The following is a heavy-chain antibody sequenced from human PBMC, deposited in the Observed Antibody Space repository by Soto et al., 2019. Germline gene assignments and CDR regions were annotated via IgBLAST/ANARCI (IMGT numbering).Heavy chain of an antibody. CDR3: ARDSDIVVVPAAVHDYYYYGMDV. D-gene: IGHD2-2*01. Sequence: SVKVSCKASGGTFSSYAISWVRQAPGQGLEWMGGIIPIFGTANYAQKFQGRVTITADESTSTAYMELSSLRSEDTAVYYCARDSDIVVVPAAVHDYYYYGMDVWGKGTTVTVS. CDR2: IIPIFGTA. CDR1: GGTFSSYA. J-gene: IGHJ6*04. V-gene: IGHV1-69*13.